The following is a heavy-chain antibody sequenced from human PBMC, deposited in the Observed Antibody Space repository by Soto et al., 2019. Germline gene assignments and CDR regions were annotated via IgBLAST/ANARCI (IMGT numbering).Heavy chain of an antibody. CDR2: IYYSGST. D-gene: IGHD3-10*01. J-gene: IGHJ4*02. Sequence: SESLSLTCTVSGGSISSSSYYWGWIRQPPGKGLEWIGSIYYSGSTYYNPSLKSRVTISVDTSKNQFSLKLSSVTAADTAVYYCARRGSGSYSDYWGQGTLVTVSS. CDR3: ARRGSGSYSDY. CDR1: GGSISSSSYY. V-gene: IGHV4-39*01.